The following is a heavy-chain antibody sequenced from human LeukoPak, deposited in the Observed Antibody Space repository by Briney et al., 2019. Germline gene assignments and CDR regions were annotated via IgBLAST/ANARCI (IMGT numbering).Heavy chain of an antibody. J-gene: IGHJ5*02. V-gene: IGHV1-2*02. D-gene: IGHD6-19*01. CDR3: ARDGSPYSSGWYGGNWFDP. Sequence: SSVKVSCKASGYTFTVYDMHWVRQAPGQGLEWMGLINPNSGGTNYAQKFQGRVSMTRDTYISTAYMELSRLRCDDTAVYYCARDGSPYSSGWYGGNWFDPWGQGTLVTVSS. CDR1: GYTFTVYD. CDR2: INPNSGGT.